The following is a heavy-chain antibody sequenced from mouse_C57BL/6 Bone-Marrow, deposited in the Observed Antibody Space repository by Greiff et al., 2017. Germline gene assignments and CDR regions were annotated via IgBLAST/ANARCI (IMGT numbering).Heavy chain of an antibody. D-gene: IGHD2-4*01. Sequence: EVQLVESGGDLVKPGGSLKLSCAASGFTFSSYGMSWVRQHLYRRLEWVATISSGGSYTYYPDSVKGRFSISRDNAKNTLYLQMSSLKSEDSAMYYCAILMITTTDGVWDYWGQGTTLTVSS. J-gene: IGHJ2*01. CDR2: ISSGGSYT. CDR1: GFTFSSYG. CDR3: AILMITTTDGVWDY. V-gene: IGHV5-6*01.